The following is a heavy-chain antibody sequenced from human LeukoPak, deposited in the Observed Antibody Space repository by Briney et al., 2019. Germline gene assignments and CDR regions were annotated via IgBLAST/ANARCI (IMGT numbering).Heavy chain of an antibody. CDR3: AKLSSSKLGSRQNWFDP. V-gene: IGHV3-23*01. CDR2: ISGSGGST. D-gene: IGHD3-10*01. CDR1: GFTFSSYA. Sequence: GGSLRLSCAASGFTFSSYAMSWVRQAPGKGLEWASAISGSGGSTYYADSVKGRFTISRDNSKNTLYLQMNSLRAEDTAVYYCAKLSSSKLGSRQNWFDPWGQGTLVTVSS. J-gene: IGHJ5*02.